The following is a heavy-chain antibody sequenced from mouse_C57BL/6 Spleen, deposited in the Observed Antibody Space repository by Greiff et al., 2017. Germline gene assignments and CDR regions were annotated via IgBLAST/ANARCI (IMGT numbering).Heavy chain of an antibody. J-gene: IGHJ2*01. CDR2: IYPSDSET. CDR1: GYTFTSYW. D-gene: IGHD1-1*01. Sequence: VQLQQPGAELVRPGSSVKLSCKASGYTFTSYWMDWVKQRPGQGLEWIGNIYPSDSETHYNQKFKDKATLTVDKSSSTAYMQLSSLTSEDSAFYYCAREKGLYGSTYFDYWGQGTTLTVSS. CDR3: AREKGLYGSTYFDY. V-gene: IGHV1-61*01.